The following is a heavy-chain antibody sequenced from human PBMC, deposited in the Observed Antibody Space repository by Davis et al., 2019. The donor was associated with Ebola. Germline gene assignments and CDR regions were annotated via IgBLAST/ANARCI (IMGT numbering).Heavy chain of an antibody. CDR3: ARERRESLRFLEWLGGFDY. V-gene: IGHV4-61*01. Sequence: SETLSLTCTVSGGSVSSGSYYWSWIRQPPGKGLEWIGYIYYSGSTNYNPSLKSRVTISVDTSKNQFSLKLSSVTAADTAVYYCARERRESLRFLEWLGGFDYWGQGTLVTVSS. CDR1: GGSVSSGSYY. D-gene: IGHD3-3*01. CDR2: IYYSGST. J-gene: IGHJ4*02.